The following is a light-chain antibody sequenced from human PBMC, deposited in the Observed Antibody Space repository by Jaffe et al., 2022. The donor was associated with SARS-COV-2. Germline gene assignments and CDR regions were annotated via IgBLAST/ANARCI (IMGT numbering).Light chain of an antibody. J-gene: IGKJ2*01. V-gene: IGKV4-1*01. CDR2: WAS. CDR1: QSVLYSSDNNNY. Sequence: DIVMTQSPDSLAVSLGERATMNCKSSQSVLYSSDNNNYLAWYQQKPGQPPKLLIYWASTRESGVPDRFSGSGSGTDFTLTISSLQAEDVAVYYCQQYYGIPYTFGQGTKLEIK. CDR3: QQYYGIPYT.